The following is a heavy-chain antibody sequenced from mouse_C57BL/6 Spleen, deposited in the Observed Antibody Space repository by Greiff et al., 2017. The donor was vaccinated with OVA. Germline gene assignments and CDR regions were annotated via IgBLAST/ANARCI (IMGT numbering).Heavy chain of an antibody. D-gene: IGHD2-1*01. CDR1: GFTFSNYW. CDR2: IRLKSDNYAT. V-gene: IGHV6-3*01. CDR3: TDGNSYYAMDY. Sequence: EVKLEESGGGLVQPGGSMKLSCVASGFTFSNYWMNWVRQSPEKGLEWVAQIRLKSDNYATHYAESVKGRFTISRDDSKSSVYLQMNNLRAEDTGIYYCTDGNSYYAMDYWGQGTSVTVSS. J-gene: IGHJ4*01.